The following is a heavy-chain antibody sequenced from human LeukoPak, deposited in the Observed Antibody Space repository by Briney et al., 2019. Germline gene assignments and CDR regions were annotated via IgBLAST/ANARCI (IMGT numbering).Heavy chain of an antibody. V-gene: IGHV1-2*02. CDR1: GYTFTGYY. D-gene: IGHD3-16*01. CDR2: INPNSGGT. CDR3: ARAHHFMTTPSS. J-gene: IGHJ5*02. Sequence: ASVKVSCKASGYTFTGYYMHWVRQAPGQGLEWMGWINPNSGGTNYAQKFQGRVTMTRDTSISTAYMELSSLRSEDTAVYYCARAHHFMTTPSSWGQGTLVTVSS.